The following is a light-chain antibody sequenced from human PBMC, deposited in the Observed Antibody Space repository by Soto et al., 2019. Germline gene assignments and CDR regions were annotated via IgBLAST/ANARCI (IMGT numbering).Light chain of an antibody. CDR1: QRISSW. V-gene: IGKV1-5*01. CDR3: QQYENYWT. CDR2: DAS. J-gene: IGKJ1*01. Sequence: DIQMTQSPSTLSATAGVRVTITCRASQRISSWLAWYQHKPGKAPKLLIYDASNLDSGVPSRFSGGGSGTEFSLTISNLQPDDSATYYCQQYENYWTFGQGTRVEIK.